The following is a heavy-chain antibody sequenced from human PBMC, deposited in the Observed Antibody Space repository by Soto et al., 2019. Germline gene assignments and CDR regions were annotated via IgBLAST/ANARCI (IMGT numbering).Heavy chain of an antibody. V-gene: IGHV3-33*01. CDR1: GFTFSSYG. J-gene: IGHJ6*02. CDR2: IWYDGSNK. Sequence: PGGSLRLSCAASGFTFSSYGMHWVRQAPGKGLEWVAVIWYDGSNKYYADSVKGRFTISRDNSKNTLYLQMNSLRAEDTAVYYCARDLPIAMVRGVIISYGMDVWGQGTTVTVSS. D-gene: IGHD3-10*01. CDR3: ARDLPIAMVRGVIISYGMDV.